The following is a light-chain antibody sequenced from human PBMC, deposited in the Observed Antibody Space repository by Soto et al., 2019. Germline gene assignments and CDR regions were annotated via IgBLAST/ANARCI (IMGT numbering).Light chain of an antibody. Sequence: DFVMTQAPDSLAVSLGERATINCKSSQSVLYNSNNKNHLGWFQQKPGHPPKLLIYGASFRPSGVPDRFSVRGSGTDFTLTISSLQAEDVAVYYCQQYYSIPFNFGQGTKLEI. V-gene: IGKV4-1*01. CDR1: QSVLYNSNNKNH. J-gene: IGKJ2*01. CDR3: QQYYSIPFN. CDR2: GAS.